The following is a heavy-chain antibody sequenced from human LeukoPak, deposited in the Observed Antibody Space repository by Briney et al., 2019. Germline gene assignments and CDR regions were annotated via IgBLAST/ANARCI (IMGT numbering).Heavy chain of an antibody. Sequence: PGWSVTLSCPCSGCTFSDHHMSWIRQAPCKALEGVAFISTSGNTINYPDSVKGRFTLSRDNAKKSLFLQMNRLRADDTAVYFCARDPLTLRGPESYFDSWGQGTLVSVSS. J-gene: IGHJ4*02. CDR1: GCTFSDHH. D-gene: IGHD4/OR15-4a*01. CDR2: ISTSGNTI. V-gene: IGHV3-11*01. CDR3: ARDPLTLRGPESYFDS.